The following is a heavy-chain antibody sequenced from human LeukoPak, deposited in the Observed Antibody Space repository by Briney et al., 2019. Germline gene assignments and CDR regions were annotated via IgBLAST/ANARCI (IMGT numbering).Heavy chain of an antibody. D-gene: IGHD4-17*01. CDR3: AREYGDYGLGPLGYNWFDP. CDR2: IYYSGST. V-gene: IGHV4-61*08. Sequence: SETLSLTCAVSGGSISSGGYSWSWIRQPPGKGLEWIGYIYYSGSTNYNPSLKSRVTISVDTSKNQFSLKLSSVTAADTAVYYCAREYGDYGLGPLGYNWFDPWGQGTLVTVSS. J-gene: IGHJ5*02. CDR1: GGSISSGGYS.